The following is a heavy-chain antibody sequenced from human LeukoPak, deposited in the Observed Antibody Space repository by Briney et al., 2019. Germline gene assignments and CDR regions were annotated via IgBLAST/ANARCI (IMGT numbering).Heavy chain of an antibody. CDR3: ARDGVAVAGPGDY. Sequence: PSETLSLTCTVSGGSISSSSYYWGWIRQPPGKGLEWIGSIYYSGSTYYNPSLKSRVTISVDTSKNQFSLKLSSVTAADTAVYYFARDGVAVAGPGDYWGQGTLVTVSS. CDR1: GGSISSSSYY. CDR2: IYYSGST. V-gene: IGHV4-39*07. D-gene: IGHD6-19*01. J-gene: IGHJ4*02.